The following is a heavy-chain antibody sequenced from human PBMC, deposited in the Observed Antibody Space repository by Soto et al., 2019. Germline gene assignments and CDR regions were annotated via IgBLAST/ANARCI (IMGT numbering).Heavy chain of an antibody. CDR2: IYYSGST. D-gene: IGHD3-10*01. CDR1: GGSISSYY. V-gene: IGHV4-59*01. CDR3: AFGTRYYYYMDV. J-gene: IGHJ6*03. Sequence: SETLSLTCTVSGGSISSYYWSWIRQPPGKGLEWIGYIYYSGSTNYNPSLKSRVTISVDTSKNQFSLKLSSVTAADAAVYYCAFGTRYYYYMDVWGKGTAVTVSS.